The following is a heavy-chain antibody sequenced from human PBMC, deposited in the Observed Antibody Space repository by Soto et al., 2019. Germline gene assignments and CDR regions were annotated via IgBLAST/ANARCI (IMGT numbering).Heavy chain of an antibody. J-gene: IGHJ4*02. CDR1: GGSFSGYY. CDR2: INHSGST. D-gene: IGHD1-1*01. Sequence: SETLSLTCAVYGGSFSGYYWSWIRQPPGKGLEWIGEINHSGSTNYNPSLRSRVTISVDTSKNQFSLKLSSVTAADTAVYYCARGPGTLWGQGTLVTVSS. V-gene: IGHV4-34*01. CDR3: ARGPGTL.